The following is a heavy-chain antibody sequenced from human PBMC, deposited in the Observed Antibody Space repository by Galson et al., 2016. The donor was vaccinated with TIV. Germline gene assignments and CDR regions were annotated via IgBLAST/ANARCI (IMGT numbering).Heavy chain of an antibody. Sequence: SLRLSCAASGFTFSSFAMTWVRQAPGKGLEWVSRISAGGGRTDYADSVKGQFTISRDKHRHTLYLQMSSLRADDTAVYFCAKMDSSGFDCVRRFDFWGQGTLATVSS. CDR3: AKMDSSGFDCVRRFDF. CDR1: GFTFSSFA. CDR2: ISAGGGRT. D-gene: IGHD3-22*01. V-gene: IGHV3-23*01. J-gene: IGHJ4*02.